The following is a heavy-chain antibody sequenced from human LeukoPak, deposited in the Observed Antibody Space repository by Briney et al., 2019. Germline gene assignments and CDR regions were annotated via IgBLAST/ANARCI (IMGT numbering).Heavy chain of an antibody. CDR1: GFTFDDYA. CDR3: AKDIRRMTTVTTYWFDP. D-gene: IGHD4-17*01. CDR2: ISWNSGSI. V-gene: IGHV3-9*01. Sequence: GRSLRLSCAASGFTFDDYAMHWVRQAPGKGLEWVSGISWNSGSIGYADSVKGRFTISRDNAKNSLYLQMNSLRAEDTALYYCAKDIRRMTTVTTYWFDPWGQGTLVTVSS. J-gene: IGHJ5*02.